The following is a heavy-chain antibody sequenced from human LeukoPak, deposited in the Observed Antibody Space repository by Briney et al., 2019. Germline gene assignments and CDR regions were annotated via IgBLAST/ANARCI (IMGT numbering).Heavy chain of an antibody. Sequence: ETLSLTCIVSGGSISSSSYYWGWIRQPPGKGLEWVSVIYIGGSTYYADSVKGRFTISRDNSKNTLYLQMNSLRAEDTAVYYCASTLGVAAPFDYWGQGTLVTVSS. J-gene: IGHJ4*02. CDR2: IYIGGST. V-gene: IGHV3-66*01. CDR3: ASTLGVAAPFDY. D-gene: IGHD6-19*01. CDR1: GGSISSSSYY.